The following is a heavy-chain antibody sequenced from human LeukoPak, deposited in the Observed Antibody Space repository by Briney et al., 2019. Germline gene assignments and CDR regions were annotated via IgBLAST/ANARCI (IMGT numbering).Heavy chain of an antibody. CDR2: IRYDGSNK. CDR3: AKEVGFVVVPAANMDY. D-gene: IGHD2-2*01. Sequence: TGGSLRLSCAASGFTFSSYGMHWVRQAPGKGPEWVAFIRYDGSNKYYADSVKGRFTISRDNSKNTLYLQMNSLRAEDTAVYYCAKEVGFVVVPAANMDYWGQGTLVTVSS. J-gene: IGHJ4*02. CDR1: GFTFSSYG. V-gene: IGHV3-30*02.